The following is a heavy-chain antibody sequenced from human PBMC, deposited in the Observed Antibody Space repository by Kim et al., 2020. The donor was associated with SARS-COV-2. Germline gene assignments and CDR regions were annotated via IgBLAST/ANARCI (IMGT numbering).Heavy chain of an antibody. V-gene: IGHV3-30-3*01. Sequence: GGSLRLSCAASGFTFSSYAMHWVRQAPGKGLEWVAVISYDGSNKYYADSVKGRFTISRDNSKNTLYLQMNSLRAEDTAVYYCARDQRIDYWGQGTLVTVSS. CDR2: ISYDGSNK. CDR3: ARDQRIDY. J-gene: IGHJ4*02. CDR1: GFTFSSYA.